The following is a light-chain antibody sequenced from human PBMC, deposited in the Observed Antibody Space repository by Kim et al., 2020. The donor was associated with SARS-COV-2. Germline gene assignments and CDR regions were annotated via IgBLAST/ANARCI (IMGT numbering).Light chain of an antibody. CDR2: RAS. J-gene: IGKJ2*01. CDR3: QQYDTSPYT. CDR1: QSVPSNY. V-gene: IGKV3-20*01. Sequence: LSPGERVTLSCRASQSVPSNYLAWYQQKSGQAPRLLIFRASSRAAGIPDRFSGSGSGTDFTLTISRLEPEDFAVYYCQQYDTSPYTFGQGTKLEI.